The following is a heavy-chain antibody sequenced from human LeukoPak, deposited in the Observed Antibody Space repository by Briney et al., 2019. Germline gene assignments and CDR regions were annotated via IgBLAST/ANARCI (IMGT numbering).Heavy chain of an antibody. J-gene: IGHJ3*02. CDR2: IIPILGIA. CDR3: ASPLDYYGSGSYDDAFDI. V-gene: IGHV1-69*04. D-gene: IGHD3-10*01. CDR1: GGTFSSYA. Sequence: ASVKVSCKASGGTFSSYAIGWVRQAPGQGLEWMGRIIPILGIANYAQKFQGRVTITADKSTSTAYMELSSLRSEDTAVYYCASPLDYYGSGSYDDAFDIWGQGTMVTVSS.